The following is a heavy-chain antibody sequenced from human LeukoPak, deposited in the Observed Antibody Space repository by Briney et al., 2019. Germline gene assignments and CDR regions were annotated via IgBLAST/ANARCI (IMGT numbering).Heavy chain of an antibody. CDR3: AKSGGFGDPSMNHYFVL. D-gene: IGHD4-17*01. CDR1: GVSISTTSYY. CDR2: FSFAGGT. V-gene: IGHV4-39*02. J-gene: IGHJ2*01. Sequence: SETLSLTCSVSGVSISTTSYYWAWIRQTPGKGLEWIGSFSFAGGTYQNPSLKSRVTMSLDTSKNHLSLKLTSVTAPDTAVYFCAKSGGFGDPSMNHYFVLWGRGTLVSVSS.